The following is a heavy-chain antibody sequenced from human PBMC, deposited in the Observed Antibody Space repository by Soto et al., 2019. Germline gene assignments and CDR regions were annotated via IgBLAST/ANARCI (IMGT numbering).Heavy chain of an antibody. CDR3: ARPIGVNYYYGMDV. V-gene: IGHV3-21*01. CDR1: GFTFSSYS. CDR2: ISSSSSYI. Sequence: PGGSLRLSCAASGFTFSSYSMNWVRQVPGKGLEWVSSISSSSSYIYYADSVKGRFTISRDNAKNSLYLQMNSLRAEDTAVYYCARPIGVNYYYGMDVWGQGTTVTVS. D-gene: IGHD3-16*01. J-gene: IGHJ6*02.